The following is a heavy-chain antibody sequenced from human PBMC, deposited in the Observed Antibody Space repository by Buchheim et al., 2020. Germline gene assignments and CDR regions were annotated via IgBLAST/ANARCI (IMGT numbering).Heavy chain of an antibody. CDR2: ISHDGSNK. CDR3: ARDKSSSQRYYYYGMDV. V-gene: IGHV3-30*14. D-gene: IGHD6-6*01. J-gene: IGHJ6*02. Sequence: QVQLVESGGGVVQPGRSLRLSCAASGFTFSSYAMHWVRQAPGKGLEWVAVISHDGSNKYYADSVKGRFTITRANSKHKLYLQMNSLRAEDTAVYYCARDKSSSQRYYYYGMDVWGQGTT. CDR1: GFTFSSYA.